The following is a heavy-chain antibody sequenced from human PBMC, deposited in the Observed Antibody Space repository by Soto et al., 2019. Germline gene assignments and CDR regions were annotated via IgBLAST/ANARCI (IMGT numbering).Heavy chain of an antibody. Sequence: DTVSLTCAVHVGSFSGYYWSWMRQPPGKGLEWIGEINHSGSTNYNPSLKSRVTISVDTSKNQFSLKLSSVTAADTAVYYCARGSKDYDFWSGYYTGYYYYGMDVWAQGTTVIVSS. CDR1: VGSFSGYY. CDR3: ARGSKDYDFWSGYYTGYYYYGMDV. CDR2: INHSGST. V-gene: IGHV4-34*01. D-gene: IGHD3-3*01. J-gene: IGHJ6*02.